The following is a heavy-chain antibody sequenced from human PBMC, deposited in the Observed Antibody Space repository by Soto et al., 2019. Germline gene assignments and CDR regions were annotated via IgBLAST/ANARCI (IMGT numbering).Heavy chain of an antibody. CDR1: GDTFSSFA. Sequence: QVQLVQSGAEVKKPGSSVKVSCKASGDTFSSFAISWVRQAPGQGLEWMGGIIPIFRTPNYAQKFQGRVTITADEPTSTAYMELSSLTSEDTAVYYCARDKDREPLGGNYYFALDIWCQGNTVIGSS. J-gene: IGHJ6*02. V-gene: IGHV1-69*12. D-gene: IGHD6-25*01. CDR3: ARDKDREPLGGNYYFALDI. CDR2: IIPIFRTP.